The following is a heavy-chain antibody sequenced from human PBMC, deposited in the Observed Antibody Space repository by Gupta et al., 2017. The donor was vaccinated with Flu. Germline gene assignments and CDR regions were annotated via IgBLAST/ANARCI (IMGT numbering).Heavy chain of an antibody. Sequence: QMHLVESGGGVVQFGTSLRHSCADYGFTFSSYGMHWVRQAQGKGLECVADIASDGSHKDYADSVRGRFTISRDNSKNTLSLEMDSLRVEDTAVYYCAKDGPWTASCPYYCYYMDVWGKGTTVTVSS. V-gene: IGHV3-30*18. CDR3: AKDGPWTASCPYYCYYMDV. J-gene: IGHJ6*03. CDR2: IASDGSHK. CDR1: GFTFSSYG. D-gene: IGHD2-2*01.